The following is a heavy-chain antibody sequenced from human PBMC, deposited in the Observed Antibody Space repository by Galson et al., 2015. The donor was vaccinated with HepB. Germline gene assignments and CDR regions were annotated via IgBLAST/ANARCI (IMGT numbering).Heavy chain of an antibody. CDR1: GFTFSSYG. V-gene: IGHV3-30*18. CDR3: AKDLGEGYGVGYYFDY. CDR2: ISYDGSNK. J-gene: IGHJ4*02. D-gene: IGHD5-24*01. Sequence: SLRLSCAASGFTFSSYGMHWVRQAPGKGLEWVAVISYDGSNKYYADSVKGRFTISRDNSKNTLYLQMNSLRAEDTAVYYCAKDLGEGYGVGYYFDYWGQGTLVTVSS.